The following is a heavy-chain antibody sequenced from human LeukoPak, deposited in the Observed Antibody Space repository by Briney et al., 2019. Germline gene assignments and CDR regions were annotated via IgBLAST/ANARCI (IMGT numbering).Heavy chain of an antibody. CDR1: GFTFSSYG. V-gene: IGHV3-30*03. D-gene: IGHD3-10*01. CDR2: ISYDGSNK. Sequence: PGRSLGLSCAASGFTFSSYGMHWVRQAPGKGLEWVAVISYDGSNKYYADSVKGRFTISRDNSKNTLYLQMNSLRAEDTAVYYCACITMVRGVTNSEGWGQGTLVTVSS. CDR3: ACITMVRGVTNSEG. J-gene: IGHJ4*02.